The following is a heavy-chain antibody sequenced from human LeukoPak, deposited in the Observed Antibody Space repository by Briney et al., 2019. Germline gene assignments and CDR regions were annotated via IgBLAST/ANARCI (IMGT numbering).Heavy chain of an antibody. CDR3: AKDRCYFDSGPTPDY. CDR1: GFTFSSYG. CDR2: IWHNGNNK. V-gene: IGHV3-30*02. J-gene: IGHJ4*02. D-gene: IGHD3-10*01. Sequence: GGSLRLSCAASGFTFSSYGMHWVRQAPGEGLEWVAFIWHNGNNKYYADSVKGRFTISRDNSKNMLYLEMNSLRVEDTAVYYCAKDRCYFDSGPTPDYWGQGTLVTVSS.